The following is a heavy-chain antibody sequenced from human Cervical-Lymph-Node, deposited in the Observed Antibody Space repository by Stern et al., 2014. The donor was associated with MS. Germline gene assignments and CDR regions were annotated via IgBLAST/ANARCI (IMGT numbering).Heavy chain of an antibody. J-gene: IGHJ5*02. V-gene: IGHV4-4*02. D-gene: IGHD2-21*02. CDR2: IYHSGST. CDR1: GDSISSNYW. CDR3: ARDARGGGDCCNWFDP. Sequence: QVQLVQSGPGLVKPSGTLSLTCTVSGDSISSNYWWSWVRQPPGKGLEWIGDIYHSGSTKSSRSLMSRVTMSLDKSKDQFSLELTSVTAADTAIYYCARDARGGGDCCNWFDPWGQGTLVTVSS.